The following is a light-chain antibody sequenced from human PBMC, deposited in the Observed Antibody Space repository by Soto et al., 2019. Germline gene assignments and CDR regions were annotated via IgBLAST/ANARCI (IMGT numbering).Light chain of an antibody. J-gene: IGKJ1*01. CDR1: QSVDSTF. CDR2: GVS. Sequence: EIVLTQSPGSLSLSPGERATLSCRASQSVDSTFFAWYQKKPGQAPRLLMYGVSKRPTGIPDRFSGSGSGTDFTLTIRRLEHPDYSVHDCQQHMSSVTLGQETRVEIK. V-gene: IGKV3-20*01. CDR3: QQHMSSVT.